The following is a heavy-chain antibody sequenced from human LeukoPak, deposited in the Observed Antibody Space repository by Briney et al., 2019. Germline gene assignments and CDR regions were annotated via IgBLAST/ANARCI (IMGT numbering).Heavy chain of an antibody. V-gene: IGHV4-34*01. CDR1: GGSFSGYY. Sequence: SETLSLTCAVYGGSFSGYYWSWIRQPPGKGLEWIGEINHSGSTNYNPSLKSRVTISVDTSKNQFSLKLSSVTAADTAVYYCARAMVRGVIIAGFDYWGQGTLVTVSS. CDR2: INHSGST. J-gene: IGHJ4*02. D-gene: IGHD3-10*01. CDR3: ARAMVRGVIIAGFDY.